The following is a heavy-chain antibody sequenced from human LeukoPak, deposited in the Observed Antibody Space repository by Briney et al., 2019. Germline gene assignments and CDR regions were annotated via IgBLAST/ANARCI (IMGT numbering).Heavy chain of an antibody. CDR2: ISTYNGNT. CDR1: GYTFTSYG. Sequence: ASVNVSCKASGYTFTSYGIRWVRQAPGQGLEWMGWISTYNGNTNYAQNLQGRVTMTSDTSTSTAYMELRSLRSDDTAVYYCARGGGGGTYYYFGMDVWGQGTTVTVSS. J-gene: IGHJ6*02. V-gene: IGHV1-18*01. D-gene: IGHD2-21*01. CDR3: ARGGGGGTYYYFGMDV.